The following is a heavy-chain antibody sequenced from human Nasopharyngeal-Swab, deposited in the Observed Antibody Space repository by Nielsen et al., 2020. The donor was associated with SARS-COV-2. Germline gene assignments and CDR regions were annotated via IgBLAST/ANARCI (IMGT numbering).Heavy chain of an antibody. D-gene: IGHD5-18*01. J-gene: IGHJ4*02. CDR2: LSGSGGSK. CDR3: AKDRSSGGYLGGKLDY. Sequence: GPLRLSWAASGFTLRSYGMRWDRQAAGQGLEWVSALSGSGGSKYYADSVKGRFTISRDNSKNTLYLQMISLGAEDTAVYYCAKDRSSGGYLGGKLDYWGQGTLVTVSS. CDR1: GFTLRSYG. V-gene: IGHV3-23*01.